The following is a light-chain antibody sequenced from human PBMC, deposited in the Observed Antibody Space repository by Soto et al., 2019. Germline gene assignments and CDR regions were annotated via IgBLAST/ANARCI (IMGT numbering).Light chain of an antibody. CDR2: DAS. J-gene: IGKJ2*01. CDR1: QSVSSN. V-gene: IGKV3-11*01. Sequence: EIVLTQSPATLSLSPGERASLSCRASQSVSSNLAWYQQKPGQAPRLLISDASNRATGIPARFTGSGSGTDFTLTISSLEPEDFAVYYGQQRSTWPYTFGQGTKLEIK. CDR3: QQRSTWPYT.